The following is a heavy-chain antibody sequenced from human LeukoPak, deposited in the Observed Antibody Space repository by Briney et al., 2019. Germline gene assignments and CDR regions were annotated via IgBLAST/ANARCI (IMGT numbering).Heavy chain of an antibody. Sequence: SETLSLTCAVYGGSFSGYYWSWIRQPPGKGLEWIGEINHSGNNNYNPSLKRRGTISVDKSKNQFPLKLSSVTAADTPGYYCARVYSGSYFDWFDPWGQGTLVTVSS. CDR1: GGSFSGYY. D-gene: IGHD1-26*01. CDR3: ARVYSGSYFDWFDP. J-gene: IGHJ5*02. V-gene: IGHV4-34*01. CDR2: INHSGNN.